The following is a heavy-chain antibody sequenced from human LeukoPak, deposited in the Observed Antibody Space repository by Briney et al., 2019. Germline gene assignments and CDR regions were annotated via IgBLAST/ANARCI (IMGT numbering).Heavy chain of an antibody. CDR2: IIPIFGTA. CDR3: ARDKIAVAGGFDY. D-gene: IGHD6-19*01. J-gene: IGHJ4*02. Sequence: ASVKVSCKASGGTFSSYAISWVRQAPGQGLEWMGGIIPIFGTANYAQKFQGRVTITADESTSTAYMELSSLRSEDTAVYYCARDKIAVAGGFDYWGQGTLVTVSS. CDR1: GGTFSSYA. V-gene: IGHV1-69*13.